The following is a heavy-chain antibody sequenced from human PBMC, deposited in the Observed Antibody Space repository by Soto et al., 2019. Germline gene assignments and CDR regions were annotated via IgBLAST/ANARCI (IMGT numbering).Heavy chain of an antibody. CDR1: GFIFSKYN. V-gene: IGHV3-30*18. Sequence: QVQLVESGGGVVQPGGSLRLSCVASGFIFSKYNMHWVRQAPGKGLEWLALISQDGRNSVKGRLPISRDNSKNKLYLQLNSLRPEDTAVYYCAKGDSSGSYVFHSWGQGTLVTVS. J-gene: IGHJ5*02. CDR2: ISQDGR. CDR3: AKGDSSGSYVFHS. D-gene: IGHD3-22*01.